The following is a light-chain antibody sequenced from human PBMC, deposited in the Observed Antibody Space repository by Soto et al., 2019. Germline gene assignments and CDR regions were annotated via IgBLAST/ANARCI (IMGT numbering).Light chain of an antibody. CDR1: GGSIATNY. Sequence: NFMLTQPHSVSESPGKTVTISCTGSGGSIATNYVQWHQQRPGSAPTTVIYEDDKRPSWVPDRFSGSIDRSSNSASLIISGLKTEDEADYYCQSHDSTNVVFGRGTKLTV. V-gene: IGLV6-57*02. CDR2: EDD. J-gene: IGLJ2*01. CDR3: QSHDSTNVV.